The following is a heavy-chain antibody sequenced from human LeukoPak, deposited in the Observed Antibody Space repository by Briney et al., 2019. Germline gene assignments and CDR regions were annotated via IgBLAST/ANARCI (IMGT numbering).Heavy chain of an antibody. Sequence: GGSLRLSCAASGFTFSSSAMSWVRQAPGKGLEWVSSISGSGSGGSTYYADSVKGRFTISRDNSKNTLYLQMNSLRVEDTAVYYCAKSGYNRFDYWGQGTLVTVSS. V-gene: IGHV3-23*01. CDR2: ISGSGSGGST. CDR1: GFTFSSSA. J-gene: IGHJ4*02. CDR3: AKSGYNRFDY. D-gene: IGHD5-24*01.